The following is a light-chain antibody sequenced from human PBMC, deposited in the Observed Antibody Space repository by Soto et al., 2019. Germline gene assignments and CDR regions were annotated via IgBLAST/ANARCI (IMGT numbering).Light chain of an antibody. CDR1: QSIGRW. Sequence: DIQMTQSPSTLSASVGDTVTVTCRASQSIGRWLAWYQQKPGKAPKVLIYDASSLESGVPSRFSGSGSGTEFTLTISSLQSEDFAVYYCQQYKKWPRTFGHGTKVDIK. J-gene: IGKJ1*01. CDR2: DAS. CDR3: QQYKKWPRT. V-gene: IGKV1-5*01.